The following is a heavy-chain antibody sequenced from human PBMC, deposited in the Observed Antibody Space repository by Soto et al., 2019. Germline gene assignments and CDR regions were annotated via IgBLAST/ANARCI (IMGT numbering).Heavy chain of an antibody. V-gene: IGHV4-4*02. Sequence: QVQLQESGPGLVKPSGTLSLTCAVSGGSISSSNWWSWVRQPPGKGLEWIGEIYHSGSTNYNPSLQSRVTISVDKSKNQFSLKLSSVTAADTAVYYCASFPAIAAAGYGAGWFDPWGQGTLVTVSS. D-gene: IGHD6-13*01. CDR2: IYHSGST. CDR3: ASFPAIAAAGYGAGWFDP. CDR1: GGSISSSNW. J-gene: IGHJ5*02.